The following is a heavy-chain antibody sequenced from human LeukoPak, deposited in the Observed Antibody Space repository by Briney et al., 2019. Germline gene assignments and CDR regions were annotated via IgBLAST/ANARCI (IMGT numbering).Heavy chain of an antibody. J-gene: IGHJ5*02. V-gene: IGHV1-2*02. CDR1: GYTFTSYD. D-gene: IGHD2-2*02. Sequence: ASVKVSCKASGYTFTSYDINWVRQAPGQGLEWMGWINPNSGGTNYAQKFQGRVTMTRDTSISTAYMELSRLRSDDTAVYYCARAPIVVVPAAILRGNWFDPWGQGTLVTVSS. CDR3: ARAPIVVVPAAILRGNWFDP. CDR2: INPNSGGT.